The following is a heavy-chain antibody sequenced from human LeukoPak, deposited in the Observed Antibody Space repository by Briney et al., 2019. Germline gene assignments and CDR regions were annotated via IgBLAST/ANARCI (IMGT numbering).Heavy chain of an antibody. D-gene: IGHD6-19*01. Sequence: SETLSLTCAVYGGSFGGYYWSWIRQPPGKGLEWIGEINHSGSTNYNPSLKSRVTISVDTSKNQFSLKLSSVTAADTAVYYCARGYRGTVAGLDYWGQGTLVTVSS. CDR1: GGSFGGYY. CDR3: ARGYRGTVAGLDY. CDR2: INHSGST. J-gene: IGHJ4*02. V-gene: IGHV4-34*01.